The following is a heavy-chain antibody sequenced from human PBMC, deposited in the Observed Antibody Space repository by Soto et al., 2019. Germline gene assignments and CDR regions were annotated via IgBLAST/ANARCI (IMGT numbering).Heavy chain of an antibody. Sequence: ASVKVSCKASGYTFTGYYMHWVRQAPGQGLEWMGWINPNSGGTNYAQKFQGRVTMTRGTSISTAYMELSRLRSDDTAVYYCARDSGSYRYFDYWGQGTLVTVSS. CDR3: ARDSGSYRYFDY. CDR1: GYTFTGYY. CDR2: INPNSGGT. D-gene: IGHD1-26*01. V-gene: IGHV1-2*02. J-gene: IGHJ4*02.